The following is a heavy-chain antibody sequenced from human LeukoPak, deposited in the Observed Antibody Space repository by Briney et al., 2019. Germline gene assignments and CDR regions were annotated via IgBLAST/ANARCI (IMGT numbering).Heavy chain of an antibody. D-gene: IGHD3-10*01. V-gene: IGHV4-34*01. J-gene: IGHJ6*04. Sequence: PSKTLSLTCAVYGGSFSGYYWSWIRQPPGKGLEWIGEINHSGSTNYNPSLKSRVTISVDTSKNQFSLKLSSVTAADTAVCYCARGLLDTMVRGVIHYYYGMDVWGKGTTVTVSS. CDR1: GGSFSGYY. CDR2: INHSGST. CDR3: ARGLLDTMVRGVIHYYYGMDV.